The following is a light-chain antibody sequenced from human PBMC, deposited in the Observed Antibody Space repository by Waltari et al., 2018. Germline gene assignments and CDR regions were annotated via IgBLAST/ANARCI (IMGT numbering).Light chain of an antibody. CDR1: HNIDVF. Sequence: DIQMTQSPSSLSASIGDRVTISCRASHNIDVFLNWYQQKPGKAPKLLIFGASSLQNGVPSRFSGSGSGTDFTLTITSLSSEDSATYYCQQSQGFPYTFGQGTKLEIK. CDR2: GAS. CDR3: QQSQGFPYT. V-gene: IGKV1-39*01. J-gene: IGKJ2*01.